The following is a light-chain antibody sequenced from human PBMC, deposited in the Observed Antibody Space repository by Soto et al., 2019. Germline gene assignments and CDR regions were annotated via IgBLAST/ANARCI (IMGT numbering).Light chain of an antibody. V-gene: IGLV2-14*01. CDR1: SSDVGGYKY. CDR3: SSFTSTSTLYV. Sequence: QSVLTQPASVSGSPGQSITISCTGTSSDVGGYKYVSWYQQYPGKAPKLMIYEVSSRPSGVSNRFSGSKSGNTASLTISGLQAEDEADYYCSSFTSTSTLYVFGSGTKVTVL. CDR2: EVS. J-gene: IGLJ1*01.